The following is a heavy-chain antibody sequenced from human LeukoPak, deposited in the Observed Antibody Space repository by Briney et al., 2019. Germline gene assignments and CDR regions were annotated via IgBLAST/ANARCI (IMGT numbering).Heavy chain of an antibody. Sequence: ASVKVSCKASGYTFTSYGISWVRQAPGQGLEWMGWINTNTGNPTYAQGFTGRFVFSLDTSVSTAYLQISSLKAEDTAVYYCARVSLGRPPFNDYWGQGTLVTVSS. V-gene: IGHV7-4-1*02. CDR1: GYTFTSYG. CDR2: INTNTGNP. J-gene: IGHJ4*02. CDR3: ARVSLGRPPFNDY.